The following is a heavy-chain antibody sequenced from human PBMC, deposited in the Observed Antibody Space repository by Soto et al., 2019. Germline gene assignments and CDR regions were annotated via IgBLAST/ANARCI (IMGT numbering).Heavy chain of an antibody. CDR3: AVYSGSFPWAFDI. CDR1: GYTLTSYG. Sequence: ASVKVSCKASGYTLTSYGLTWVRQAPGQGLEWMGWISVYNGNTNYAQKLQGRLTMTTDTSTSTAYMELRSLRSDDTAVYYCAVYSGSFPWAFDIWGQGTMVTVSS. V-gene: IGHV1-18*01. D-gene: IGHD1-26*01. J-gene: IGHJ3*02. CDR2: ISVYNGNT.